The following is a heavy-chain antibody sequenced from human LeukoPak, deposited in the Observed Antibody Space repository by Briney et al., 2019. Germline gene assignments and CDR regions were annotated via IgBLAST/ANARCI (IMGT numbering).Heavy chain of an antibody. CDR3: ARVGGATFDY. CDR1: GYSISSGYY. CDR2: IYHSGST. D-gene: IGHD1-26*01. J-gene: IGHJ4*02. V-gene: IGHV4-38-2*02. Sequence: SETLSLTCTVSGYSISSGYYWGWLRQPPGKGLEWIGSIYHSGSTYYNPSLKSRVTISVDTSKNQFSLKLSSVTAADTAVYYCARVGGATFDYWGQGTLVTVSS.